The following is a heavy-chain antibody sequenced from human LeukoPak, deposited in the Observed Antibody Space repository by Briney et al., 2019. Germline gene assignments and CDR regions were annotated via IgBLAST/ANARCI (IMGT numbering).Heavy chain of an antibody. CDR3: ARDGYCSSTSCYGARGMDV. D-gene: IGHD2-2*03. CDR1: GFTFSSYS. J-gene: IGHJ6*02. V-gene: IGHV3-48*02. CDR2: ISSSSSTI. Sequence: PGRSLRLSCAASGFTFSSYSMNWVRQAPGKGLEWVSYISSSSSTIYYADSVKGRFTISRDNAKNSLYLQMNSLRDEDTAVYYCARDGYCSSTSCYGARGMDVWGQGTTVTVSS.